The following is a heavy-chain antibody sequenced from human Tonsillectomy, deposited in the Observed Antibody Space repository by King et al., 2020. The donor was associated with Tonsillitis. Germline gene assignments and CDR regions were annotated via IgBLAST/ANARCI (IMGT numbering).Heavy chain of an antibody. J-gene: IGHJ5*02. D-gene: IGHD4-17*01. V-gene: IGHV3-23*04. CDR1: GFTFSSYA. Sequence: VQLVESGGGLVQPGGSLRLSCAASGFTFSSYAMSWVRQAPGKGLEWVSGISGVDGSTNYVDSVKGRFTISRDNSKDTLCLQMDSLRAEDTAVYYCARAGDYGDYDCFDPWGQGTLVTVSS. CDR2: ISGVDGST. CDR3: ARAGDYGDYDCFDP.